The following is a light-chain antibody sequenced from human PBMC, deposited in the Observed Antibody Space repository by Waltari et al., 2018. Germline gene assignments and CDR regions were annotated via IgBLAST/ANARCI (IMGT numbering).Light chain of an antibody. Sequence: QSVLTQPPSVSGAPGQRVTISCTGSSSNIGAGFDVHWYQQLPGAAPKLLIYGNTNRPSRVPDRFSGSKSGTSASLAIIGLQAEDEADYYCQSFDNSLRRSVIFGGGTKLTVL. CDR3: QSFDNSLRRSVI. V-gene: IGLV1-40*01. CDR1: SSNIGAGFD. J-gene: IGLJ2*01. CDR2: GNT.